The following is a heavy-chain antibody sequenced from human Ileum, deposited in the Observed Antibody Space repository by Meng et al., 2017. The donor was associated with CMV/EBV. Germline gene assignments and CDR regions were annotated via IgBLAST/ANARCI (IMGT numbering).Heavy chain of an antibody. D-gene: IGHD3-10*01. J-gene: IGHJ4*02. CDR1: GFSFSDYG. CDR2: ISSSSSYI. V-gene: IGHV3-21*01. Sequence: GESLKISCAASGFSFSDYGMHWVRQAPGKGLEWVSSISSSSSYIYYADSVKGRFTISRDNAKNSLYLQMNSLRAEDTAVYYCARVGSGSSFDYWGQGTLVTVSS. CDR3: ARVGSGSSFDY.